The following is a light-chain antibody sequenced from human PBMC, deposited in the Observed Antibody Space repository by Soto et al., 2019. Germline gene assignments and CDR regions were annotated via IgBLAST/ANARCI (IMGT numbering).Light chain of an antibody. CDR1: QSVSRR. Sequence: ELVFTQSPGTLSLSPVVRATLSCMASQSVSRRLAWYQQRPGQSPRLLISGASMRASGVPVRFIGSGSGTDFTLTITRLEPEDFAVYYCQQYGGSPITFGLGTRLEIK. V-gene: IGKV3-20*01. J-gene: IGKJ5*01. CDR2: GAS. CDR3: QQYGGSPIT.